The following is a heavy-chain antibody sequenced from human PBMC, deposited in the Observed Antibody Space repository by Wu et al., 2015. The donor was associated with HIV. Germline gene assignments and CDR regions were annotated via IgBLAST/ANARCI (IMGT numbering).Heavy chain of an antibody. V-gene: IGHV1-46*01. D-gene: IGHD3-10*01. CDR1: GYTFTSYY. Sequence: QVQLVQSGAEVKKPGASVTLSCKASGYTFTSYYIHWVRQAPGQGLEWMGTFNPSGRGTRYAQRFKDRVTMTRDTSTSTVYMELRSLRFEDTAVYYCARDPQTLLWFGKLTFPMDVWGQGTTVTVSS. CDR2: FNPSGRGT. CDR3: ARDPQTLLWFGKLTFPMDV. J-gene: IGHJ6*02.